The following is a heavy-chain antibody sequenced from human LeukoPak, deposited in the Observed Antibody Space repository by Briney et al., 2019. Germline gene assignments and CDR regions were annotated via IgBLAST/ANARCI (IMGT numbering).Heavy chain of an antibody. CDR2: IWYDGSRK. CDR1: GFTFSTYT. J-gene: IGHJ4*02. CDR3: AREGRANTFFDY. D-gene: IGHD3-16*01. Sequence: PGGSLRLSCAASGFTFSTYTMHWVRQAPGKGLEWVAVIWYDGSRKHYADSVKDRFTISRDVSMNTVYLQMNSLRVEDTAVYYCAREGRANTFFDYWGQGTPVTVSS. V-gene: IGHV3-33*01.